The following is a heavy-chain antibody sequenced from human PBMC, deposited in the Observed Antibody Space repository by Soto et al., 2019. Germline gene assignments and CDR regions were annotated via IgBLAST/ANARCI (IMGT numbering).Heavy chain of an antibody. D-gene: IGHD4-4*01. V-gene: IGHV1-24*01. CDR2: FDPEDGET. Sequence: ASVKVSFKVSGYTLTESSMHWVRQVPGKGLEWMGGFDPEDGETVYGQKFQGRVTMTEDTSIDTAYMELSSLRSEDAAVYYCATSYYTNSRDPFHYWGQGTLVTVSS. CDR1: GYTLTESS. CDR3: ATSYYTNSRDPFHY. J-gene: IGHJ4*02.